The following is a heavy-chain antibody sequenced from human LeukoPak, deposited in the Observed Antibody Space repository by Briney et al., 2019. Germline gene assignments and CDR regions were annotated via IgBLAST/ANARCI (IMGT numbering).Heavy chain of an antibody. CDR3: AARGAAAGKSDY. J-gene: IGHJ4*02. V-gene: IGHV4-59*01. D-gene: IGHD6-13*01. CDR1: GGSISSYY. CDR2: IYYSGST. Sequence: PSETLSLTCTVSGGSISSYYWSWIRQPPGKGLEWIGYIYYSGSTNYNPSLKSLVTISVDTSKNQFSLKLSSVTAADTAVYYCAARGAAAGKSDYWGQGTLVTVSS.